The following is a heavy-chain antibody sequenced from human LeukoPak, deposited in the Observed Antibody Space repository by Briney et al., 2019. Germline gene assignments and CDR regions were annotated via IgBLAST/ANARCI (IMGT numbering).Heavy chain of an antibody. Sequence: SQTLSLTCAISGDSVSSNSAAWNWIRQSPSRGLEWLGRTYYRSKWYNDYAASVKSRITINPDTSKNQFSLQLNSVTPEDTAVYYCARDLGGAYSSGWFWGMDVWGQGTTVTVSS. J-gene: IGHJ6*02. V-gene: IGHV6-1*01. D-gene: IGHD6-19*01. CDR2: TYYRSKWYN. CDR3: ARDLGGAYSSGWFWGMDV. CDR1: GDSVSSNSAA.